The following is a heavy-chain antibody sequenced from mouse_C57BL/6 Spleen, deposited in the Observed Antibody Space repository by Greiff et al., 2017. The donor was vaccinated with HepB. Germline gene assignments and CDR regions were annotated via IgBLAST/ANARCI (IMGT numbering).Heavy chain of an antibody. CDR3: ARKGDYYGSSSAMDY. CDR1: GYTFTNYW. CDR2: IYPGGGYT. J-gene: IGHJ4*01. D-gene: IGHD1-1*01. Sequence: VQLQQSGAELVRPGTSVKMSCKASGYTFTNYWTGWAKQRPGHGLEWIGDIYPGGGYTNYNEKCKGKATLTADKSSSTAYMQFSSLTSEDSAIYYCARKGDYYGSSSAMDYWGQGTSVTVSS. V-gene: IGHV1-63*01.